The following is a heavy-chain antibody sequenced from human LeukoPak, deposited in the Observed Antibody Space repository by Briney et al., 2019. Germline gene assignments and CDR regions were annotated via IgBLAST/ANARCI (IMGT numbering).Heavy chain of an antibody. Sequence: PGGSLRLSCAASGFTFSNFWMHWVRQAPGKGLEWVANIKQDGSEKYYVDSVKGRFTISRDNAKNSLYLQMNSLRAEDTAVYYCARDPYGEVVDYWGQGTLVTVSS. CDR3: ARDPYGEVVDY. V-gene: IGHV3-7*03. J-gene: IGHJ4*02. D-gene: IGHD4-17*01. CDR2: IKQDGSEK. CDR1: GFTFSNFW.